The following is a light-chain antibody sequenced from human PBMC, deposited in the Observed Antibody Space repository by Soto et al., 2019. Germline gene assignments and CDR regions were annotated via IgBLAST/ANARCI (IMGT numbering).Light chain of an antibody. CDR1: QSVSSN. V-gene: IGKV3-15*01. CDR3: QQDNNGPPIT. J-gene: IGKJ5*01. Sequence: EIVMTKSPATLSVSPGERATLSCRASQSVSSNLAWYQQKPGQAPRLLIYGASTRATGIPARFSGSGSGTEFTLTISSLQSEDFAVYYCQQDNNGPPITFGQGTRLE. CDR2: GAS.